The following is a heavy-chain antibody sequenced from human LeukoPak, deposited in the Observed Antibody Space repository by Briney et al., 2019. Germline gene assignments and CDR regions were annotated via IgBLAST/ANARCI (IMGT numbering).Heavy chain of an antibody. CDR3: ARERGRPTGKADAFDI. Sequence: SETLSLTCSVSGGSISSYYWSWIRQPPGKGLEWIGYIYYSGSTNYNPSLKSRVTISVDTSKNQFSLKLSSVTAADTAVYYCARERGRPTGKADAFDIWGQGTMVTVSS. V-gene: IGHV4-59*12. CDR1: GGSISSYY. CDR2: IYYSGST. J-gene: IGHJ3*02. D-gene: IGHD3-10*01.